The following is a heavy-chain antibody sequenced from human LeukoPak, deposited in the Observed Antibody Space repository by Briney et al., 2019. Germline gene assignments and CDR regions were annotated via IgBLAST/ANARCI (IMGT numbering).Heavy chain of an antibody. D-gene: IGHD3-22*01. CDR1: GGSISSSYYY. V-gene: IGHV4-30-4*01. CDR3: ARDYYDSSGYFRSYWFDP. CDR2: IYYSGST. J-gene: IGHJ5*02. Sequence: SETLSLTCTVSGGSISSSYYYWSWIRQPPGKGLEWIGYIYYSGSTYYNPSLKSRVTISVDTSKNQFSLKLSSVTAADTAVYYCARDYYDSSGYFRSYWFDPWGQGTLVTVSS.